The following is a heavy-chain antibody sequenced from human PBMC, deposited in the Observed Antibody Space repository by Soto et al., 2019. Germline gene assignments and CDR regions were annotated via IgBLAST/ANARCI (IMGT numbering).Heavy chain of an antibody. CDR2: INHSGST. Sequence: QVQLQQWGAGLLKPSETLSLTCAVYGGSFSGYYWCWIRQPPGKGLEWIGEINHSGSTNYNPSLKSRVTISVDTSKNQFSLKLSSVTAADTAVYYCARGLPIAGYGMDVWGQGTTVTVSS. V-gene: IGHV4-34*01. D-gene: IGHD6-13*01. CDR1: GGSFSGYY. J-gene: IGHJ6*02. CDR3: ARGLPIAGYGMDV.